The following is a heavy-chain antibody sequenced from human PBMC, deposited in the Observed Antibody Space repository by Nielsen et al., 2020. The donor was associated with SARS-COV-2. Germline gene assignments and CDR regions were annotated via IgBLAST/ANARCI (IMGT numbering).Heavy chain of an antibody. D-gene: IGHD1-26*01. CDR1: GFTFSSYA. CDR2: ISYDGSNK. Sequence: GGSLRLSCAASGFTFSSYAMHWVRQAPGKGLEWVAVISYDGSNKYYADSVKGRFTISRDNSKNTLYLQMNSLRAEDTAVYYCARDLSYYGFDYWGQGTLVTVSS. V-gene: IGHV3-30-3*01. J-gene: IGHJ4*02. CDR3: ARDLSYYGFDY.